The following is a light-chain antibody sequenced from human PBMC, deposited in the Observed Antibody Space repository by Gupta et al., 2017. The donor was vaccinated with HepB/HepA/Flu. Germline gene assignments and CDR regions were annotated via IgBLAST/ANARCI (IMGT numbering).Light chain of an antibody. V-gene: IGKV1-39*01. CDR1: QRISSY. J-gene: IGKJ5*01. CDR3: QQIDSNPPFT. CDR2: AAS. Sequence: IQMTESPSSLSASVVYRGTITCLASQRISSYLCWCKQKQKEAPKLLISAASSWQRGVSSRFCGCGCGKYLSLTNSSRQQEDFAPYYCQQIDSNPPFTFGQGTLLEIK.